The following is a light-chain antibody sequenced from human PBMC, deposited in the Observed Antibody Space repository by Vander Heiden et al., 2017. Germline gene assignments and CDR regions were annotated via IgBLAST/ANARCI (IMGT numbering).Light chain of an antibody. Sequence: QSVLTQPPSASGPPGQRVTISCSGSSSTLGSNTVNWYQQLPGTAPKLLIYSNNQRPSGVPDRFSGSKSGTSASLAISGLQSEDEADYYCAAWDDSLNGHYVFGTGTKVTVL. CDR1: SSTLGSNT. J-gene: IGLJ1*01. CDR2: SNN. V-gene: IGLV1-44*01. CDR3: AAWDDSLNGHYV.